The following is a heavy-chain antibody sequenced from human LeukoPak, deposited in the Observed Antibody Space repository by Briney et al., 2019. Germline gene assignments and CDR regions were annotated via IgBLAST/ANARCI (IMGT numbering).Heavy chain of an antibody. J-gene: IGHJ4*02. CDR1: GFTFSSYG. Sequence: GRSLRLSCAASGFTFSSYGMHWVRQAPGKGLEWVAFIRYDGSNKYYADSVKGRFTISRDNSKNTLYLQMSSLRAEDTAVYYCAKESDYYGSGSSVRRYFDYWGQGTLVTVSS. CDR2: IRYDGSNK. V-gene: IGHV3-30*02. CDR3: AKESDYYGSGSSVRRYFDY. D-gene: IGHD3-10*01.